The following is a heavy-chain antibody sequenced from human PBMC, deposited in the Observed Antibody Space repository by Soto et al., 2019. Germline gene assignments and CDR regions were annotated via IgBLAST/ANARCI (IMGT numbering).Heavy chain of an antibody. CDR1: GGTFGSYT. J-gene: IGHJ6*02. Sequence: GASVKVSCKASGGTFGSYTISWVRQAPGQGLEWMGGIIPILGIANFAQKFQDRVTITADKSTSTAYMELSSLRSEDTAVYFCARIYYYASGSHEYYYYGMDIWGQGTTVTVSS. D-gene: IGHD3-10*01. CDR2: IIPILGIA. V-gene: IGHV1-69*10. CDR3: ARIYYYASGSHEYYYYGMDI.